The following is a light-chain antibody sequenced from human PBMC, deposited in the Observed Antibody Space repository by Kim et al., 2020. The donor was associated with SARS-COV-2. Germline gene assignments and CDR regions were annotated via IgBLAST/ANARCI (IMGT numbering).Light chain of an antibody. CDR2: GAS. V-gene: IGKV1-9*01. J-gene: IGKJ4*01. Sequence: DIHLTQSPSXXSAXVGDRVTITCRASQAVNDYVAWYQQKPGKAPXLLIXGASNLQSGVPSRFSGRGSGTEFTLXISSLQPXXFATYYCQXXNSYWLTFGGGTXV. CDR1: QAVNDY. CDR3: QXXNSYWLT.